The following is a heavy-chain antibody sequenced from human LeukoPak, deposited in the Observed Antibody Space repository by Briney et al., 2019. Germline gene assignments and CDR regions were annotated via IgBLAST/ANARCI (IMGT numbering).Heavy chain of an antibody. J-gene: IGHJ2*01. CDR2: IDPNSGDT. CDR1: GYTFTNYY. Sequence: GASVKVSCKASGYTFTNYYIHWVRQAPGQGLEWMGWIDPNSGDTNYAQRFQGRVTMTRDTSISTAYMELSRLRSDDTAVYYCARAVYQLPRTHFDLWGRGTLVTVSS. V-gene: IGHV1-2*02. D-gene: IGHD2-2*01. CDR3: ARAVYQLPRTHFDL.